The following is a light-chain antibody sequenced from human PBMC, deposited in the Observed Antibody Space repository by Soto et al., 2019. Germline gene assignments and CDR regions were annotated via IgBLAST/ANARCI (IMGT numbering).Light chain of an antibody. J-gene: IGKJ5*01. Sequence: EIVLTQSPCTLSLSQGDTATLSCRASETVIINYLAWYQQKPGQAPRLLIYGASSRATGIPDRFSGSGSGTDFTLTISRLEPEDFAVYYCQQYGSSPPITFGQGTRLE. CDR1: ETVIINY. V-gene: IGKV3-20*01. CDR3: QQYGSSPPIT. CDR2: GAS.